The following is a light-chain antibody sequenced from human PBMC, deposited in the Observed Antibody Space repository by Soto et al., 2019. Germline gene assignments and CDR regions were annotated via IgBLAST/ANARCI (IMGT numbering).Light chain of an antibody. Sequence: AIQLTQSPSSLSASVGDRVTIACRASQDISGPLAWYQQKPGKAPNLLISAASSLESGVPSRLGGSGSGTDFTLTISSLQPEDFATYYCQHFNSYPPTFGGGTRVEI. CDR3: QHFNSYPPT. CDR1: QDISGP. J-gene: IGKJ4*01. V-gene: IGKV1-13*02. CDR2: AAS.